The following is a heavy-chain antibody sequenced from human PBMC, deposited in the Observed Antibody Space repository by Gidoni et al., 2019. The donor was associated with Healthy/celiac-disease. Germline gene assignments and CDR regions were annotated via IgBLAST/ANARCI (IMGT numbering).Heavy chain of an antibody. Sequence: QVQLVESGGGVVQPGRSLRLSCAASGFTFSSYGMHWVRQAPGKGLEWVAVIWYDGSNKYYADSVKGRFTISRDNSKNTLYLQMNSLRAEDTAVYYCARDRAEDFDWLTPYYYYGMDVWGQGTTVTVSS. CDR1: GFTFSSYG. V-gene: IGHV3-33*01. D-gene: IGHD3-9*01. CDR3: ARDRAEDFDWLTPYYYYGMDV. CDR2: IWYDGSNK. J-gene: IGHJ6*02.